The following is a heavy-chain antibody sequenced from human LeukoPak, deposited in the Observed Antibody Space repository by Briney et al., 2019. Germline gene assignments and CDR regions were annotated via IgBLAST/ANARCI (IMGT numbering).Heavy chain of an antibody. Sequence: SQTLSLTCTVSGGSISSDAYYWSWIRQPPEKGLEWIGYVYYSGSTYYNPSLKSRLTISIDTSKNQFSLKLSSVTAADTAVYYCARSGGNSGYDFGFYDYWGQGTLVTVSS. J-gene: IGHJ4*02. V-gene: IGHV4-31*03. CDR3: ARSGGNSGYDFGFYDY. CDR2: VYYSGST. D-gene: IGHD5-12*01. CDR1: GGSISSDAYY.